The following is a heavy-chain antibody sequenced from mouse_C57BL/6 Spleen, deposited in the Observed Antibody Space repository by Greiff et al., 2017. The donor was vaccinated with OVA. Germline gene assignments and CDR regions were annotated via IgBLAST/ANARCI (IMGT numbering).Heavy chain of an antibody. CDR2: IHPNSGST. V-gene: IGHV1-64*01. D-gene: IGHD1-2*01. J-gene: IGHJ3*01. Sequence: QVQLQQPGAELVKPGASVKLSCKASGYTFTSYWMHWVKQRPGQGLEWIGMIHPNSGSTNYNEKFKSKATLTVDKSSSTAYMQLSSLTSEDSAVYYCAGHYYGGDWFAYWGQGTLVTVSA. CDR3: AGHYYGGDWFAY. CDR1: GYTFTSYW.